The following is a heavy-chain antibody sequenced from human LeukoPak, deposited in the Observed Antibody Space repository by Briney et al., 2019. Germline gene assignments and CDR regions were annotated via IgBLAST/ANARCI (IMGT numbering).Heavy chain of an antibody. D-gene: IGHD6-13*01. CDR2: ISYDGSNK. Sequence: GGSLRLSCAASGFTFSSYGMHWVRQAPGKGLEWVAVISYDGSNKYYADSVKGRFTISRDNSKNTLYLQMNSLRAEDTAVYYCAKKAERRYSSSWIEDDAFDIWGQGTMVTVSS. V-gene: IGHV3-30*18. CDR3: AKKAERRYSSSWIEDDAFDI. J-gene: IGHJ3*02. CDR1: GFTFSSYG.